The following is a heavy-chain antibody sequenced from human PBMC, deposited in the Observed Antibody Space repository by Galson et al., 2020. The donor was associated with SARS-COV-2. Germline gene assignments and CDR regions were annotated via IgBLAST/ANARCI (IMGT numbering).Heavy chain of an antibody. CDR1: GCIFTSYV. J-gene: IGHJ4*02. D-gene: IGHD5-18*01. CDR2: IDTGNGNT. V-gene: IGHV1-3*04. CDR3: ARDVDTAMVFGY. Sequence: ESLKIYCQSSGCIFTSYVILLVRQAPAHRHERVGWIDTGNGNTQYSQKFQGRLTMARHTAASTADMELNSLRSEDTAVYYCARDVDTAMVFGYWGQGTLVTVSA.